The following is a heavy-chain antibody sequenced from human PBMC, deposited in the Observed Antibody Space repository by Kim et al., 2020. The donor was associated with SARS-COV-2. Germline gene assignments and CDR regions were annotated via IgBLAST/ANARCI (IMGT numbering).Heavy chain of an antibody. Sequence: GGSLRLSCSASRFTFSDYAMHWVRQAPGRGLEPVATVSISGDKTYYGDSVKGRFTISRDNSKNTQHLQMSSLRADDTAIYYCVKGLTYSYDLWGQGTLV. D-gene: IGHD5-18*01. J-gene: IGHJ5*02. CDR3: VKGLTYSYDL. V-gene: IGHV3-64D*06. CDR1: RFTFSDYA. CDR2: VSISGDKT.